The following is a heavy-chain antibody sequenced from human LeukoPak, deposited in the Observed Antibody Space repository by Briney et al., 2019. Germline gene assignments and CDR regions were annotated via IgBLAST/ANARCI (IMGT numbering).Heavy chain of an antibody. V-gene: IGHV4-59*08. CDR1: GGSISRDY. Sequence: SETLSLTCTVSGGSISRDYWSWIRQPPGKGLEWVGYIYYTGYTNYNPSLKSRVTISVDTSKNQFSLKLSSVTAADTAVYYCARAVTPPFVFYWGQGTLVTVSS. D-gene: IGHD4-11*01. J-gene: IGHJ4*02. CDR2: IYYTGYT. CDR3: ARAVTPPFVFY.